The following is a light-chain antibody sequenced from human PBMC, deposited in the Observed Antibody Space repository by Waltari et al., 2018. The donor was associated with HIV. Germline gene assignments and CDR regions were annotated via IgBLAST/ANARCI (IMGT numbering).Light chain of an antibody. CDR1: TLRSYY. V-gene: IGLV3-19*01. J-gene: IGLJ1*01. Sequence: SSDLTQDPAVSVALGATVRITCRGDTLRSYYAAWYQQKPGQAPILVIYDSTNRPSGIPDRFSGSTSGGTASLTITGAQAEDEADYYCNSRDSSDTSYVFGPGTYVTVL. CDR3: NSRDSSDTSYV. CDR2: DST.